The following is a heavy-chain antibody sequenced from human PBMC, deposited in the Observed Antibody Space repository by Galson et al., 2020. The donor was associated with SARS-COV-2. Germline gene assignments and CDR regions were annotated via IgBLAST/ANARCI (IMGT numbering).Heavy chain of an antibody. CDR1: GFTFSSYW. CDR3: AREWGTVTTETYYYYGMDV. D-gene: IGHD4-4*01. CDR2: IKQDGSEK. Sequence: TGGSLRLSCAASGFTFSSYWMSWVRQAPGKGLEWVANIKQDGSEKYYVDSVKGRFTISRDKAKNSLYLQMNSLRAEDTAVYYCAREWGTVTTETYYYYGMDVWGQGTTVTVSS. V-gene: IGHV3-7*03. J-gene: IGHJ6*02.